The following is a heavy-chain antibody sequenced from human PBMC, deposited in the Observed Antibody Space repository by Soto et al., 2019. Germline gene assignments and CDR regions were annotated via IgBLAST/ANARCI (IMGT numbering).Heavy chain of an antibody. D-gene: IGHD2-15*01. J-gene: IGHJ6*02. CDR1: GYTFTSFG. Sequence: APVKVSCKASGYTFTSFGISWGRQAPGQRLDWMGWISAYNGNTKYAQDLQGRVTMTTDTSTSTAYMELRSLRSDDTAMYYCARFSGGSYNTYYFYYGMDVWGQGTTVTVSS. CDR3: ARFSGGSYNTYYFYYGMDV. CDR2: ISAYNGNT. V-gene: IGHV1-18*04.